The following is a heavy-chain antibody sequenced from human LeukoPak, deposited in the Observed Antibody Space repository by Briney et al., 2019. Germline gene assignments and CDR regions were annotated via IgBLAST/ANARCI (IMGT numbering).Heavy chain of an antibody. V-gene: IGHV3-7*01. CDR1: GFTFSNYW. CDR2: IKEDGSVK. Sequence: GGSLRLSCVASGFTFSNYWMSWLRQAPGKGLEWMANIKEDGSVKYYVDSLEGRFTISRDNAKNSLYLQMSSLRAEDTAVYYCARDHDYQSFDYWGQGTLDTVSS. J-gene: IGHJ4*02. CDR3: ARDHDYQSFDY. D-gene: IGHD4-11*01.